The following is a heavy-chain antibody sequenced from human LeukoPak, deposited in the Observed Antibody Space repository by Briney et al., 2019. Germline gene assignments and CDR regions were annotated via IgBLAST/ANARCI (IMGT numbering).Heavy chain of an antibody. D-gene: IGHD5-18*01. CDR1: GFTFSSYA. CDR2: ISYDGSNK. J-gene: IGHJ6*02. Sequence: GGSLRLSCAASGFTFSSYAMHWVRQAPGKGLEWVAVISYDGSNKYNADSEKGRFTISRDNSKNTLYLQMNSLRAEDTAVYYCARAMCEYSYGFCGMDVWGQGTPVTGSS. V-gene: IGHV3-30-3*01. CDR3: ARAMCEYSYGFCGMDV.